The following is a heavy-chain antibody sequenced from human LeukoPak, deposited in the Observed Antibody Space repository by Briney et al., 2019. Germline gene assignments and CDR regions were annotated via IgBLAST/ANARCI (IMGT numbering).Heavy chain of an antibody. CDR3: ARADYSYAQKELDY. J-gene: IGHJ4*02. Sequence: GGSLRLSCAASGFTFSSYWIHWVRHAPGKGLVWVSRINSDGSSTSYADSVKGRFTISRDNAKNTLYLQMNSLRAEDTAVYYCARADYSYAQKELDYWGQGTLVTVSS. CDR2: INSDGSST. V-gene: IGHV3-74*01. CDR1: GFTFSSYW. D-gene: IGHD5-18*01.